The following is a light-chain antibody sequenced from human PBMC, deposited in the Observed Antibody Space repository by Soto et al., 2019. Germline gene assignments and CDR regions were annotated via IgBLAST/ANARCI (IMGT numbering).Light chain of an antibody. CDR3: QSYDSRLSSWV. CDR2: VNN. Sequence: QSVLTQPPSVSGAPGQRVTISCTGSSSNIGAGYDVHWYQQLPGTSPKLLIYVNNNRPSGVPDRFSCSQSGTSASLDSTGLQAEDEADYYCQSYDSRLSSWVFGGGTKLTVL. J-gene: IGLJ3*02. V-gene: IGLV1-40*01. CDR1: SSNIGAGYD.